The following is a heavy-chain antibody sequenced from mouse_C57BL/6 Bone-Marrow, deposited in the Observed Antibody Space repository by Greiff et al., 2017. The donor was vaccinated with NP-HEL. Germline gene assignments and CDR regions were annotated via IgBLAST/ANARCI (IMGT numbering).Heavy chain of an antibody. V-gene: IGHV1-81*01. D-gene: IGHD1-1*01. CDR1: GYTFTSYG. CDR3: ARSGDEVGY. Sequence: VQLQQSGAELARPGASVKLSCKASGYTFTSYGISWVKQRTGQGLEWIGEIYPRSGNTYYNEKFKGKATLTADKSSSTAYMELRSLTSEDSAVYFCARSGDEVGYWGQGTTLTVSS. CDR2: IYPRSGNT. J-gene: IGHJ2*01.